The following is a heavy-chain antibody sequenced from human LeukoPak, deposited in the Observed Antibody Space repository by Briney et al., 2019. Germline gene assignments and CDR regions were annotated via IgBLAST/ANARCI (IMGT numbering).Heavy chain of an antibody. J-gene: IGHJ5*02. V-gene: IGHV4-38-2*02. Sequence: LRLSCAASGFTFSDYYMSWIRQAPGKGLEWIGSIYYSGSTYYNPSLRSRVTISVDSSKNQFSLRLSSVTAADTAVYYCARESLTWLQSRTSWFDPWGQGTLVTVSS. CDR3: ARESLTWLQSRTSWFDP. D-gene: IGHD5-24*01. CDR2: IYYSGST. CDR1: GFTFSDYY.